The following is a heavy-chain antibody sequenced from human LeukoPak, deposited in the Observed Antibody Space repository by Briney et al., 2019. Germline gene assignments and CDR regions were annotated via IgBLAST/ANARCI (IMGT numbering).Heavy chain of an antibody. V-gene: IGHV3-48*01. Sequence: GGSLRLSCAASGFTFSNYSMNWVRQAPGKGLEWVSYISSSSSTIYYADSVKGRFTISRDNAKNSLYLQMNSLRAEDTAVYYCARDRWELLDYFDYWGQGTLVTVSS. CDR1: GFTFSNYS. CDR2: ISSSSSTI. J-gene: IGHJ4*02. CDR3: ARDRWELLDYFDY. D-gene: IGHD1-26*01.